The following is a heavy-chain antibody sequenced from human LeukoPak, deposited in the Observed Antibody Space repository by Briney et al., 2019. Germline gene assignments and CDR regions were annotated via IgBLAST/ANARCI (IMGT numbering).Heavy chain of an antibody. V-gene: IGHV3-48*03. Sequence: PGGSLRLSCAASGFTFSSYEMNWARQAPGKGLEWVSYISSSDNTIYYAGSVKGRFTISRDNAKNSLYLQMNSLRAEDTAVYYCARDINWVGGYWGQGTLVTVSS. CDR2: ISSSDNTI. D-gene: IGHD7-27*01. CDR1: GFTFSSYE. CDR3: ARDINWVGGY. J-gene: IGHJ4*02.